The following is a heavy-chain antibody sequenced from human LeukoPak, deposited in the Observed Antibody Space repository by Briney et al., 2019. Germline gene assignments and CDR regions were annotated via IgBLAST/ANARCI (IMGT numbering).Heavy chain of an antibody. CDR2: ISGDGGST. Sequence: GGSLRLSCAASGFTFDDYAMHWVRQAPGKGLEWVSLISGDGGSTYYADSVKGRFTISRDNSKNSLYLQMNSLRTEDTALYYCAKVTHYYDGSGEYYFDYWAREPWSPSPQ. J-gene: IGHJ4*02. D-gene: IGHD3-22*01. CDR3: AKVTHYYDGSGEYYFDY. V-gene: IGHV3-43*02. CDR1: GFTFDDYA.